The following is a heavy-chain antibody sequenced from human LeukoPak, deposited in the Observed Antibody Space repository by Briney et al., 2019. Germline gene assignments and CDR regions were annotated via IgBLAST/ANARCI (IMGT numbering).Heavy chain of an antibody. CDR3: ARPRDSGWSKTWDY. V-gene: IGHV3-7*03. Sequence: PGGSLRLSCAGSGFTFSSYWMTWVRQAPGKGLEGVANIKQDGTEKYYVDSVKDRFTISRDNAQNSLYLQVSSLRAEDTAVYYCARPRDSGWSKTWDYWGQGTLVTVSS. CDR1: GFTFSSYW. J-gene: IGHJ4*02. CDR2: IKQDGTEK. D-gene: IGHD6-13*01.